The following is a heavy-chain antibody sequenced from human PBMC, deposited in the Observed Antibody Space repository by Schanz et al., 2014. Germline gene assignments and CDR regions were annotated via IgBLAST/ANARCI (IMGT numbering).Heavy chain of an antibody. CDR3: ARVALPGYSSPRDAFDI. D-gene: IGHD5-18*01. CDR2: ISYGTSYI. J-gene: IGHJ3*02. V-gene: IGHV3-21*01. Sequence: DVHLLESGGGLVQTGGSLRLSCAASEFTFSTDAMSWVRQAPGKGLEWVSSISYGTSYIYYAESVKGRFTISRDNAKNSLYLQMNGLRAEDTAVYYCARVALPGYSSPRDAFDIWGQGTMVTVSS. CDR1: EFTFSTDA.